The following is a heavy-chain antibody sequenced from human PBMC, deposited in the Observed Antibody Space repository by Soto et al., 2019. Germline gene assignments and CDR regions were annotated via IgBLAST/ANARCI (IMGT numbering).Heavy chain of an antibody. D-gene: IGHD3-22*01. V-gene: IGHV3-48*02. CDR1: GFTFSSYS. CDR3: ARVIDSSGYYLGWLDY. CDR2: ISSSSSTI. J-gene: IGHJ4*02. Sequence: EVQLVESGGDLVQPGGSLRLSCAASGFTFSSYSMNWVRQAPGKGLEWVSYISSSSSTIYYADSVKGRFTISRDNAKNSLYLQMNSLRDEDTAVYYCARVIDSSGYYLGWLDYWGQGTLVTVSS.